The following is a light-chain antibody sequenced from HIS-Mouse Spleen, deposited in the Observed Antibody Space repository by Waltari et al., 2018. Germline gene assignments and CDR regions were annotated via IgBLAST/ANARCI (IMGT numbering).Light chain of an antibody. CDR2: AAS. CDR1: PGIGSY. V-gene: IGKV1-8*01. Sequence: AIRMTPSPSSPPAPTGARVTIQCRASPGIGSYLAWYQQKPGKAPKLLIYAASTLQSGVPSRFSGSGSGTDVTLTSSCLQSEDFATYFCQQYYSYAPWTFGQGTKVEIK. CDR3: QQYYSYAPWT. J-gene: IGKJ1*01.